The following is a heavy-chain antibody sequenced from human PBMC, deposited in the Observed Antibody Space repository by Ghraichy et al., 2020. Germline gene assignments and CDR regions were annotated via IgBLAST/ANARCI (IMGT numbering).Heavy chain of an antibody. J-gene: IGHJ6*02. CDR2: INHSGST. CDR1: GGSFSGYY. Sequence: SETLSRTCAVYGGSFSGYYWSWIRQPPGKGLEWIGEINHSGSTNYNPSLKSRVTISVDTSKNQFSLKLSSVTAADTAVYYCARAPPRGYCSSTSCSSRHYGMDVWGQGTTVTVSS. CDR3: ARAPPRGYCSSTSCSSRHYGMDV. D-gene: IGHD2-2*01. V-gene: IGHV4-34*01.